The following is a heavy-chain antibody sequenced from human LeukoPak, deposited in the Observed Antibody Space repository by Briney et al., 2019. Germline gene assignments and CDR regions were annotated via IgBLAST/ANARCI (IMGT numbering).Heavy chain of an antibody. CDR2: ISYDGSNE. CDR3: AKGGGYEAQYYYYYLDV. J-gene: IGHJ6*03. D-gene: IGHD5-12*01. CDR1: GFTFSSYA. V-gene: IGHV3-30*04. Sequence: GGSLRLSCAASGFTFSSYAMHWVRQAPGKGLEWVAIISYDGSNEYYADSVKGRFTISRDNSKNTLYLQMKSLRAEDTAVYYCAKGGGYEAQYYYYYLDVWGKGTTVTISS.